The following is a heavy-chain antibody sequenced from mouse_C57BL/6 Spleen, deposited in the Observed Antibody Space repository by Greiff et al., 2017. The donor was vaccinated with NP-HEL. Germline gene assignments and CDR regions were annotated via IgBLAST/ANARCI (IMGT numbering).Heavy chain of an antibody. D-gene: IGHD2-1*01. CDR3: ARRGGKDAWFAD. V-gene: IGHV1-22*01. CDR2: INPNNGGT. Sequence: EVQLQQSGPELVKPGASVKMSCKASGYTFTDYNMHWVKQSHGKSLEWIGYINPNNGGTSYNQKFKGKATLTVNKSSSTAYMELRSLTSEDSAVYYCARRGGKDAWFADWGQGTLVTVSA. J-gene: IGHJ3*01. CDR1: GYTFTDYN.